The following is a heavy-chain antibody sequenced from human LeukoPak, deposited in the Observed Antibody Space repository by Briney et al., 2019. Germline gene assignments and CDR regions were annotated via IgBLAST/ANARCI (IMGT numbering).Heavy chain of an antibody. V-gene: IGHV3-30*02. J-gene: IGHJ4*02. D-gene: IGHD3-16*01. CDR1: GFTFSTYG. CDR3: TKETLGGGSTFDD. CDR2: TRSDGRQT. Sequence: GGSLRLSCATSGFTFSTYGIHWVRQAPGKGLEWVTFTRSDGRQTYYANSVKGRFTVSRDASKNMLYLQMNGLRTEDTALYYCTKETLGGGSTFDDWGQGTLVIVSS.